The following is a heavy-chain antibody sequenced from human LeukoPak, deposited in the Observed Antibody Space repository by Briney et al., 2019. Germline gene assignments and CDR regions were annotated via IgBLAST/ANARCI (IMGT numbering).Heavy chain of an antibody. CDR3: ARPYSDYDGPHY. CDR2: ISYDGSNK. CDR1: GFTFSSYA. Sequence: GGSLRLSCAASGFTFSSYAMHWVRQAPGKGLEWVAVISYDGSNKYYTDSVKGRFTISRDNSKNTLYLQMNNLRAEDTAVYYCARPYSDYDGPHYWGQGTLVTVSS. J-gene: IGHJ4*02. V-gene: IGHV3-30-3*01. D-gene: IGHD5-12*01.